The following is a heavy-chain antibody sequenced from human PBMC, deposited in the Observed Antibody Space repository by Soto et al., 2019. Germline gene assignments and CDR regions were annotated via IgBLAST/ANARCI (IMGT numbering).Heavy chain of an antibody. J-gene: IGHJ6*02. CDR2: INPSGGST. D-gene: IGHD6-13*01. CDR3: ARDKANSSPPRGMDV. Sequence: GASVKVSCKASGYTFTSYAMHWVRQAPGQGLEWMGIINPSGGSTSYAQKFQGRVTMTRDTSTSTVYMELSSLRSEDTSVYYCARDKANSSPPRGMDVWGQGTTVTVSS. V-gene: IGHV1-46*01. CDR1: GYTFTSYA.